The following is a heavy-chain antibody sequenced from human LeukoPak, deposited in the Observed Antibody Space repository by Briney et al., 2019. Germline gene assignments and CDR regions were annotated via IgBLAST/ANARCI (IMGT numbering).Heavy chain of an antibody. J-gene: IGHJ6*03. CDR3: ARDPGYSSSWRQTLFGGKYYMDV. Sequence: GGSPRLSCAASGFTFSSNAMSWVRQAPGKGLEWVSGITVSGGNTYYADSVKGRFTISRDNSKNTLYLQMNSLRAEDTAVYYCARDPGYSSSWRQTLFGGKYYMDVWGKGTTVTVSS. D-gene: IGHD6-13*01. CDR1: GFTFSSNA. CDR2: ITVSGGNT. V-gene: IGHV3-23*01.